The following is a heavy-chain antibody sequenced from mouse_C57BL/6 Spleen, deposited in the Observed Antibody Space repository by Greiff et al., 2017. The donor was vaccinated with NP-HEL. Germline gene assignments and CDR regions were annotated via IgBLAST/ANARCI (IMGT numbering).Heavy chain of an antibody. CDR1: GYTFTSYT. Sequence: QVQLQQSGAELARPGASVKMSCKASGYTFTSYTMHWVKQRPGQGLEWIGYINPSSGYTKYNQKFKDKATLTADKSSSTAYMQLSSLTSEDSAVYYCARSGIYWDAMDYWGQGTSVTVSS. J-gene: IGHJ4*01. CDR3: ARSGIYWDAMDY. V-gene: IGHV1-4*01. CDR2: INPSSGYT. D-gene: IGHD2-1*01.